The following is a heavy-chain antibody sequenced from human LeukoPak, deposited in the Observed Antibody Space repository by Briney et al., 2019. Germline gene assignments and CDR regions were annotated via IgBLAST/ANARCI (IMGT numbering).Heavy chain of an antibody. D-gene: IGHD2-15*01. Sequence: GGSLRLSCAASGFTFSSFAMSWVRQPPGKGLEWVSAIGGSGNTYYADSVKGRFTISRDNSKNTLYLQMNSLRAEDTAVYYCARVACSGGSCYPAPFDYWGQGALVTVSS. CDR1: GFTFSSFA. J-gene: IGHJ4*02. CDR3: ARVACSGGSCYPAPFDY. CDR2: IGGSGNT. V-gene: IGHV3-23*01.